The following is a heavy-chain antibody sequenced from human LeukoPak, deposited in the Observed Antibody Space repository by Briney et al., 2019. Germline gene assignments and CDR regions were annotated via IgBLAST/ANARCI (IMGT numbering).Heavy chain of an antibody. Sequence: ASVKVSCKASGGTFSSYAISWVRQAPGQGLEWMGWINPNSGGTNYAQKFQGRVTMTRDTSISTAYMELSRLRSDDTAVYYCVYYDILTGFYNWGQGTLVTVSS. D-gene: IGHD3-9*01. J-gene: IGHJ4*02. CDR3: VYYDILTGFYN. V-gene: IGHV1-2*02. CDR1: GGTFSSYA. CDR2: INPNSGGT.